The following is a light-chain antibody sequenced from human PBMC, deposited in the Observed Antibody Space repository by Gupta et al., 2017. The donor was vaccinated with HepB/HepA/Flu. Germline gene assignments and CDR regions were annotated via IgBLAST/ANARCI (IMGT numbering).Light chain of an antibody. CDR3: MKALKNLRT. Sequence: IVMPPSPLSLPVTPGEPASISCRSSQSLLHSNGYNYLDWYLQIPGQSPQLLIYLGSNRASGVPDRFSGSGSGTDFKWKRRRVEAEDVGVYDGMKALKNLRTFGEGTKVEIK. CDR1: QSLLHSNGYNY. J-gene: IGKJ4*02. CDR2: LGS. V-gene: IGKV2-28*01.